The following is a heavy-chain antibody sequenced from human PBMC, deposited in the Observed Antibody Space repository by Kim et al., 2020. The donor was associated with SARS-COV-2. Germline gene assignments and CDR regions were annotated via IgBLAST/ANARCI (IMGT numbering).Heavy chain of an antibody. V-gene: IGHV3-23*01. CDR3: AKSRLGATFPVGSVVDY. J-gene: IGHJ4*02. D-gene: IGHD1-26*01. Sequence: GGSLRLSCAASGFTFSSYAMSWVRQAPGKGLEWVSAISGSGGSTYYADSVKGRFTISRDNSKNTLYLQMNSLRAEDTAVYYCAKSRLGATFPVGSVVDYWGQGTLVTVSS. CDR1: GFTFSSYA. CDR2: ISGSGGST.